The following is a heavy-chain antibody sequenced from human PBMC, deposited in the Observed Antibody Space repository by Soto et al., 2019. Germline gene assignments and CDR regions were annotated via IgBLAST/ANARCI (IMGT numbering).Heavy chain of an antibody. CDR3: ARESSSSCHDY. CDR1: GYTFTSYG. V-gene: IGHV1-18*01. D-gene: IGHD6-13*01. CDR2: ISAYNGNT. J-gene: IGHJ4*02. Sequence: QVQLVQSGAEVKKPGASVKVSCKASGYTFTSYGISWVRQAPGPGLEWMGWISAYNGNTNYAQKLQGRVTMTTDTSTRTAYMALRSLRSDDTAVYYCARESSSSCHDYWGQGTLVTVSS.